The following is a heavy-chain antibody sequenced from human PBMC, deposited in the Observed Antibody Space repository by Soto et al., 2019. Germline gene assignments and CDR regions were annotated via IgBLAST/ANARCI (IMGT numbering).Heavy chain of an antibody. CDR3: ARGKIPAANTYYYYMDV. D-gene: IGHD2-2*01. CDR1: GFTVSSNY. CDR2: IYSGGST. J-gene: IGHJ6*03. Sequence: GGPLRLSCAASGFTVSSNYMSWVRQAPGKGLEWVSVIYSGGSTYYADSVKGRFTISRHNSKNTLYLQMNSLRAEDTAVYYCARGKIPAANTYYYYMDVWGKGTTVTVSS. V-gene: IGHV3-53*04.